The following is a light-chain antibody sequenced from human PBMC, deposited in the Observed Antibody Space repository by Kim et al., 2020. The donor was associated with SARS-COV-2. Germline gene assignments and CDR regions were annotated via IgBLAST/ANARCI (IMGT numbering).Light chain of an antibody. J-gene: IGLJ2*01. V-gene: IGLV3-1*01. CDR3: QAWDSITTV. CDR2: QDT. Sequence: SVPPGQTVSITCSGDGLGNKYVCWYQQKPGQSPVVVIYQDTRRPSGIPERFSGSNSGTTATLTISGTQAMDEADYYCQAWDSITTVFGGGTQLTVL. CDR1: GLGNKY.